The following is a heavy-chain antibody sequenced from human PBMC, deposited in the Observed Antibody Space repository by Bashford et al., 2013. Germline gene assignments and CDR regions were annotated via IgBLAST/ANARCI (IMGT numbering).Heavy chain of an antibody. V-gene: IGHV4-59*04. CDR1: GGSFNRYY. CDR3: ARFSAQYSSASRYIY. D-gene: IGHD3-10*01. J-gene: IGHJ4*02. Sequence: SETLSLTCAVSGGSFNRYYWSWIRQPPGKGLEWIGSIFYTGNTYYNPSFKSRVTMSLDTSRNQFSLNLASVTAADTAVFFCARFSAQYSSASRYIYWGQGTLVTVSS. CDR2: IFYTGNT.